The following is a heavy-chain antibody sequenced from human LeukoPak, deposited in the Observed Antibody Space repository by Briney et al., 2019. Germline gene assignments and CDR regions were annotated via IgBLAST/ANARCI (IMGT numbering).Heavy chain of an antibody. Sequence: PSETLSLTCTVSGGSISSHYWSWIRHPPGKGLEWIGYIYYSGSTNYNPSLKSRVTISVDTSKNQFSLKLSSVTAADTAVYYCARERSGYSAFDIWGQGTMVTVSS. CDR2: IYYSGST. J-gene: IGHJ3*02. CDR3: ARERSGYSAFDI. V-gene: IGHV4-59*11. D-gene: IGHD3-3*01. CDR1: GGSISSHY.